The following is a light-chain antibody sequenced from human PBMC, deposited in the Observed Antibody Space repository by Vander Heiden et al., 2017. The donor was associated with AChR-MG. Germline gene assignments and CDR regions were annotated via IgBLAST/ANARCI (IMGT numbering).Light chain of an antibody. J-gene: IGKJ5*01. V-gene: IGKV1-33*01. CDR3: QQYDNLPIT. CDR2: DAS. CDR1: QDISNY. Sequence: DIQMTQSPSSLSASVGDRVTITCQASQDISNYLNWYQQKPGKAPKLLIYDASNLETGVPSRFSGSGSGTDFTFTISSLQPEDIATYYCQQYDNLPITVGQGTRLEMK.